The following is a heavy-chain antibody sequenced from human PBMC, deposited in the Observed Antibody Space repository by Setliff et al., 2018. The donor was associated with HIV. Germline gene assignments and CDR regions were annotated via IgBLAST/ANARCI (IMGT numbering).Heavy chain of an antibody. CDR2: ISVYNGQT. Sequence: ASVKVSCKASGYSFTTYGISWVRQAPGQGLEWVGWISVYNGQTLYAQKVQDRITVTMDIPKDTAYMELRGLTPDDTAVYYCARGYHFYWYFDLWGPGTLVTVSS. D-gene: IGHD1-1*01. CDR3: ARGYHFYWYFDL. V-gene: IGHV1-18*01. J-gene: IGHJ2*01. CDR1: GYSFTTYG.